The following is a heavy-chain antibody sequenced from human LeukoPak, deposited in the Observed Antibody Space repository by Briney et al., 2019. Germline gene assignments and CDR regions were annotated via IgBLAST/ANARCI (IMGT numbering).Heavy chain of an antibody. CDR3: ARGGMATFY. CDR1: GYSISSGYY. D-gene: IGHD5-24*01. CDR2: IYYSGST. Sequence: SETLSLTCTVSGYSISSGYYWSWIRQPPGKGLEWIGYIYYSGSTNYNPSLKSRVTISVDTSKNQFSLKLSSVTAADTAVYYCARGGMATFYWGQGTLVTVSS. V-gene: IGHV4-61*01. J-gene: IGHJ4*02.